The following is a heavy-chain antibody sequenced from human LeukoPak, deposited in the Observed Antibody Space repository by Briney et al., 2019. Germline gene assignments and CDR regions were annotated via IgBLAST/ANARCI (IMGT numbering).Heavy chain of an antibody. V-gene: IGHV3-21*01. D-gene: IGHD2-15*01. Sequence: GGSLRLSCAASGFTFSSYSMNWVCQAPGKGLEWVSSISSSSSYIYYADSVKGRFTISRDNAKNSLYLQMNSLRAEDTAVYYCARVGDGRAFDIWGQGTMVTVSS. CDR1: GFTFSSYS. CDR3: ARVGDGRAFDI. CDR2: ISSSSSYI. J-gene: IGHJ3*02.